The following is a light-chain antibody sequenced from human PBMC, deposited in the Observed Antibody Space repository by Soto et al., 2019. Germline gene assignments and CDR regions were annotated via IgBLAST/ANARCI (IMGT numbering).Light chain of an antibody. V-gene: IGLV1-40*01. CDR1: SSNIGAGYD. J-gene: IGLJ2*01. Sequence: QSVLTQPPSVSGAPGQRVTISCTGSSSNIGAGYDVHWYQQLPGTAPKLLIYGNKNRPSGVPDRFSGSKSATSASLAITGLQAEDEADYYCQAWDSSTVVFGGGTKLTVL. CDR2: GNK. CDR3: QAWDSSTVV.